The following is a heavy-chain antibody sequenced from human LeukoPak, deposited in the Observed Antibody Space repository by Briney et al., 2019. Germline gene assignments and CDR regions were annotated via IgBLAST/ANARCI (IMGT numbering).Heavy chain of an antibody. V-gene: IGHV4-59*08. CDR1: GGSISSYY. D-gene: IGHD1-26*01. Sequence: SETLSLTYTVSGGSISSYYWSWIRQPPGRGLEWIGYIYYSGSTNYNPSLKSRVTISVDTSKNQFSLKLSSVTAADTAVYYCARQGNQWEQGDDAFDIWGQGTMVTVSS. CDR2: IYYSGST. CDR3: ARQGNQWEQGDDAFDI. J-gene: IGHJ3*02.